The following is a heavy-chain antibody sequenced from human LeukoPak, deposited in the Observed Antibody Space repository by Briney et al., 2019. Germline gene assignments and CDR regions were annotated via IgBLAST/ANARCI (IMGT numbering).Heavy chain of an antibody. CDR2: INPNSGGT. J-gene: IGHJ5*02. V-gene: IGHV1-2*02. Sequence: RASVKVSCKASGYTFTGYYMHWVRQAPGQGLEWMGWINPNSGGTNYAQKFQGRVTMTRDTSISTAYMELSRLRSDDTAVYYCARGTLYYYGSARFDPWGQGTLVTVSS. CDR3: ARGTLYYYGSARFDP. CDR1: GYTFTGYY. D-gene: IGHD3-10*01.